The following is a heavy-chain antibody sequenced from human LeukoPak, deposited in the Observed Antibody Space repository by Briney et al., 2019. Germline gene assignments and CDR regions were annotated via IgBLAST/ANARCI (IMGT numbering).Heavy chain of an antibody. CDR1: GFTFSSYW. CDR3: ARDGDGYNFDY. D-gene: IGHD5-24*01. Sequence: GGSLRLSCAASGFTFSSYWMHWVRQAPGKGLVWVSHINGDGSTTSYADSVKGRFTISRDNARSTLYLQMNSLRAEDTAVYYCARDGDGYNFDYWGQGALVIVSS. V-gene: IGHV3-74*01. CDR2: INGDGSTT. J-gene: IGHJ4*02.